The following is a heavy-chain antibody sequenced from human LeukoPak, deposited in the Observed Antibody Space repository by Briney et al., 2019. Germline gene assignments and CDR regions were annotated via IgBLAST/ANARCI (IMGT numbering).Heavy chain of an antibody. CDR3: ARAENGRYDYVWGSYRYYFDY. J-gene: IGHJ4*02. Sequence: SETLSLTCTVSGGSISSSSYYWGWIRQPPGQGLEWIGSIYYSGSTYYSPSLKSRVTISVDTSKNQFSLKLSSVTAADTAVYYCARAENGRYDYVWGSYRYYFDYWGQGTLVTVSS. V-gene: IGHV4-39*02. D-gene: IGHD3-16*02. CDR1: GGSISSSSYY. CDR2: IYYSGST.